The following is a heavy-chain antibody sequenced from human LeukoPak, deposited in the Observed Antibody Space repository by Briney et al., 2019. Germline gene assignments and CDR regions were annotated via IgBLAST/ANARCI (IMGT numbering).Heavy chain of an antibody. J-gene: IGHJ3*02. CDR2: ISYDGSNK. CDR1: GLTFSSYA. Sequence: GGSLRLSCAASGLTFSSYAMHWVRQAPGKGLEGVAVISYDGSNKYYADSVKGRFTISRDNSKNTLYLQMNSLRAEDTALYYCAKDPGYSSSWYSSSAFDIWGQGTMVTVSS. D-gene: IGHD6-13*01. V-gene: IGHV3-30-3*01. CDR3: AKDPGYSSSWYSSSAFDI.